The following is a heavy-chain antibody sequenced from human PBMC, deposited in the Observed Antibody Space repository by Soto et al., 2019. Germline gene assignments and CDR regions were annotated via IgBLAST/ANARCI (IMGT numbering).Heavy chain of an antibody. D-gene: IGHD2-21*02. J-gene: IGHJ5*02. CDR3: AREGLYCGGDCSGNWFDP. CDR2: IIPIFGTA. Sequence: SVKVSCKASGGTFSSYAISWVRQAPGQGLEWMGGIIPIFGTANYAQKFQGRVTTTADESTSTAYMELSSLRSEDTAVYYCAREGLYCGGDCSGNWFDPWGQGTLVTVS. V-gene: IGHV1-69*13. CDR1: GGTFSSYA.